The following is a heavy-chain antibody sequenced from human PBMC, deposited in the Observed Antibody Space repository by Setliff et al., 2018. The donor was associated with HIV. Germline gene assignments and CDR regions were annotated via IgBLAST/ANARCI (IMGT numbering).Heavy chain of an antibody. CDR3: ARDRPRGGGSLDAFDI. J-gene: IGHJ3*02. Sequence: GGSLRLSCAASGFTFSDYYMSWIRQAPGKGLEWVSYISSSSSYIYYADSVKGRFTISRDNAKNSLYLQMNSLRAEDTAVYYCARDRPRGGGSLDAFDIWGQGTMVTVSS. CDR1: GFTFSDYY. D-gene: IGHD1-26*01. V-gene: IGHV3-11*06. CDR2: ISSSSSYI.